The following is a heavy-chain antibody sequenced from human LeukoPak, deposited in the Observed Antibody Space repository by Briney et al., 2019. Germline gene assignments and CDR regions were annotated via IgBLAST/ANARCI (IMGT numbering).Heavy chain of an antibody. Sequence: GGSLRLSCAASGFTFSSYSMNWVRQAPGKGLEWVSSISSSSSYIYYADSVKGRFTISRDNSKNSLYLQMNSLRTEDTALYYCAKEGSSSWFDYWGQGTLVTVSS. J-gene: IGHJ4*02. D-gene: IGHD6-13*01. CDR3: AKEGSSSWFDY. CDR1: GFTFSSYS. CDR2: ISSSSSYI. V-gene: IGHV3-21*04.